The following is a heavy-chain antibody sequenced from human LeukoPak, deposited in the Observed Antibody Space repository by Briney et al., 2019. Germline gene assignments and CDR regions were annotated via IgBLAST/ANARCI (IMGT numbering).Heavy chain of an antibody. CDR2: INSDGSNT. V-gene: IGHV3-74*01. D-gene: IGHD4-23*01. CDR3: TRDLMDYDYGDKGGNY. CDR1: GFAFSSHW. Sequence: TGGSLRLSCAASGFAFSSHWMHWVRQVPGKGLVWVSRINSDGSNTIYADSVEGRFTISRDNAKNTLYLQMNSLRAEDTAVYYCTRDLMDYDYGDKGGNYWGQGTLVTVSP. J-gene: IGHJ4*02.